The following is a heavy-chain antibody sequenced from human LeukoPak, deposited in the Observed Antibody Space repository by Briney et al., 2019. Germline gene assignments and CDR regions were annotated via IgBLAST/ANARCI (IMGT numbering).Heavy chain of an antibody. J-gene: IGHJ6*03. Sequence: GGSLRLSCAASGCTFSSYAMSWVRQAPGKGLEWVSAISGSGGSTYYADSVKGRFTIHRDNSKKTLYLQMNSLRDEYTAVYNCAKVYYMDVWGKGTTVTVSS. V-gene: IGHV3-23*01. CDR3: AKVYYMDV. CDR1: GCTFSSYA. CDR2: ISGSGGST.